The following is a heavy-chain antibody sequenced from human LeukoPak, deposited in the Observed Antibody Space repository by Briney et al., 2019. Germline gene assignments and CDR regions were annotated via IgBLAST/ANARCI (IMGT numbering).Heavy chain of an antibody. V-gene: IGHV3-48*04. Sequence: GGSLRLSCAASGFTFSSYSMNWVRQAPGKGLEWVSYISSSSSTIYYADSVKGRFTISRDNAKNTLYLQMNSLRAEDTAVYYCARGRGYYDSSGLPAHYYFDYWGQGTLVTVSS. CDR3: ARGRGYYDSSGLPAHYYFDY. CDR1: GFTFSSYS. CDR2: ISSSSSTI. D-gene: IGHD3-22*01. J-gene: IGHJ4*02.